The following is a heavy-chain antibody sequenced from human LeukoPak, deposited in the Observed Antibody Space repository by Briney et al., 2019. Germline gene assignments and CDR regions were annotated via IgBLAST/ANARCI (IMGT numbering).Heavy chain of an antibody. D-gene: IGHD6-19*01. CDR1: GGSFSSSGYY. J-gene: IGHJ4*02. V-gene: IGHV4-34*01. CDR3: ARINIAVAGDY. Sequence: PSETLSLTCTVSGGSFSSSGYYWSWIRQPPGKGLEWIGEINHSGSTNYNPSLKSRVTISVDTSKNQFSLKLSSVTAADTAVYYCARINIAVAGDYWGQGTLVTVSS. CDR2: INHSGST.